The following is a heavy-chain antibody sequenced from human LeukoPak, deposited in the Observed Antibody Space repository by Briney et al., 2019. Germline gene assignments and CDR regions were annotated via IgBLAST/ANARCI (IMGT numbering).Heavy chain of an antibody. J-gene: IGHJ4*02. Sequence: GGSLRLSCAASGFTFSSYEMNWVRQAPGKGLEWVSYISSSGSTIYYADSVKVRFTISRDNAKNSLYLQMNSLRAEDTAVYYCARGQRVAAYFDYWGQGTLVTVSS. CDR3: ARGQRVAAYFDY. CDR2: ISSSGSTI. CDR1: GFTFSSYE. V-gene: IGHV3-48*03. D-gene: IGHD2-15*01.